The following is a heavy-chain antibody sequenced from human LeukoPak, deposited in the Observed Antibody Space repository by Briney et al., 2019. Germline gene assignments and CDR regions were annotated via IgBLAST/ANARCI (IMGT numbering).Heavy chain of an antibody. CDR1: GFTFSDST. V-gene: IGHV3-73*01. Sequence: GGSLRLSCAASGFTFSDSTMHWVRQAFGKGLEWVGRIRSKANSYATAYAASVKGRFTISRDDSKNTAYLQMNSMKTEDTAVYYCTRFLGYCSSTSCSNWFDPWGQGTLVTVSS. J-gene: IGHJ5*02. CDR3: TRFLGYCSSTSCSNWFDP. D-gene: IGHD2-2*01. CDR2: IRSKANSYAT.